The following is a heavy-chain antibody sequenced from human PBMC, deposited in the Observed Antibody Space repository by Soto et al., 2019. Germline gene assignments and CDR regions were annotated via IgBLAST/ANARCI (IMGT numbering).Heavy chain of an antibody. D-gene: IGHD4-17*01. J-gene: IGHJ4*02. V-gene: IGHV1-18*01. Sequence: QVQLVQSGAEVKKPGASVKVSCKASGYTFTSYGISWVRQAPGQGLEWMGWISAYNGNTNYAQKFQGRVTMTTDTSTSTAYVELRSLRSDDTVVYYCARDDYGDYVYYFDYWGQGTLVTVSS. CDR2: ISAYNGNT. CDR1: GYTFTSYG. CDR3: ARDDYGDYVYYFDY.